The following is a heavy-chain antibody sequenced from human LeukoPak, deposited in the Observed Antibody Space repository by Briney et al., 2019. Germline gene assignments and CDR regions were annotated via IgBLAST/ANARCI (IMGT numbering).Heavy chain of an antibody. J-gene: IGHJ6*02. D-gene: IGHD3-10*01. Sequence: GGSLRLSCAASGFTFSSYAMHWVRQAPGKGLEWVAVISYDGSNKYYADSVKGRFTISRDNSKNTLYLQMNSLRAEDTAVYYCARPYGSGSYYYYGMGVWGQGTTVTVSS. CDR2: ISYDGSNK. CDR3: ARPYGSGSYYYYGMGV. CDR1: GFTFSSYA. V-gene: IGHV3-30-3*01.